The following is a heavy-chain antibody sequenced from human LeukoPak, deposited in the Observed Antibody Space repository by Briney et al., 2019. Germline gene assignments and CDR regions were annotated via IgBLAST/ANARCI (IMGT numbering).Heavy chain of an antibody. D-gene: IGHD3/OR15-3a*01. CDR1: GGTFSRYL. V-gene: IGHV1-69*13. CDR2: IFPIVGTA. CDR3: ARDLVGSRTGYSSGAWDY. J-gene: IGHJ4*02. Sequence: SVKVSCKASGGTFSRYLINWVRQAPGQGLEWMGGIFPIVGTADYAQKFQGRVTITADESTSTAYMELSSLKSEDTAVYYCARDLVGSRTGYSSGAWDYWGQGTLVTVSS.